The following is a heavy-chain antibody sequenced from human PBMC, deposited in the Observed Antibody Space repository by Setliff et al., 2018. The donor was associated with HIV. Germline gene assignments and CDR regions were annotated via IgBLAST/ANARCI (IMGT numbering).Heavy chain of an antibody. J-gene: IGHJ4*02. CDR1: GLSFSRYW. D-gene: IGHD2-2*03. CDR3: AKVDNGHCTSASCRDFDY. V-gene: IGHV3-7*03. CDR2: IKGDGSDK. Sequence: GGSLRLSCVASGLSFSRYWMSWVRQAPGKGLEWVANIKGDGSDKYYMDYVRGRFIISRENAKKSVYLQMSSLRAEDTAVYYCAKVDNGHCTSASCRDFDYWGQGTLVTVSS.